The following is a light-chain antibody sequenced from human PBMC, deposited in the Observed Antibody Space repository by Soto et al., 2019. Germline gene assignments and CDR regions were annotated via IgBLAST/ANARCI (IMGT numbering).Light chain of an antibody. J-gene: IGKJ1*01. V-gene: IGKV3-15*01. CDR1: QSVSST. Sequence: EIVMTQSPASLSVSPGERATLSCRASQSVSSTLAWYQQKPGQAPRLLIYGASTRATGIPARFSGSGSGTEFTLTISSLQSEDFAVYYCQQRSNWPRTFGQGTKVDIK. CDR3: QQRSNWPRT. CDR2: GAS.